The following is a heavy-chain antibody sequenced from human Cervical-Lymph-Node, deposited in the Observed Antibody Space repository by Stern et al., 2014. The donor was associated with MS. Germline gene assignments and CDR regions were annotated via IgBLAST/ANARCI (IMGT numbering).Heavy chain of an antibody. CDR1: GGSISSSSYY. D-gene: IGHD2-15*01. CDR3: ARGRDCSGGSCMYYFDY. CDR2: IYYSGST. Sequence: QVQLQESGPGLVKPSETLSLTCTVSGGSISSSSYYWGWIRQPPGKGLEWIGSIYYSGSTYYNPSLKSRVTISVDTSKNQFSMKLSSVTAADTAVYYCARGRDCSGGSCMYYFDYWGQGTLVTVSS. V-gene: IGHV4-39*01. J-gene: IGHJ4*02.